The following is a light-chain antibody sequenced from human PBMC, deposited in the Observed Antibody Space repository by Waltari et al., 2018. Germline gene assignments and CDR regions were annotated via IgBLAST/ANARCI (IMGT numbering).Light chain of an antibody. V-gene: IGLV3-25*03. CDR3: QSADSADTYVV. CDR2: KDT. J-gene: IGLJ2*01. CDR1: ALPKQH. Sequence: SYELTQPPSVSVSPGQTARITCSGDALPKQHGYWYQQKPGQAPVLVIYKDTERPSGIPERFSGSSSGTTVTLTISGVQAEDEADYYCQSADSADTYVVFGGGTKLTVL.